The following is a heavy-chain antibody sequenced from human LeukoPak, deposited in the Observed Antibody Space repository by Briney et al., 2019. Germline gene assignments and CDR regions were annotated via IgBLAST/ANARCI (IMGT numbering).Heavy chain of an antibody. CDR1: GFTVSSHY. J-gene: IGHJ4*02. D-gene: IGHD3-10*01. CDR2: IYSGGST. Sequence: GGSLRLSCAASGFTVSSHYMNWVRQAPGKGLEWVSIIYSGGSTDYADSVKGRFTISRDNSKNTLYLQMNSLRAEDTAVYYCANCGWGSYWRFDYWGQGPLVTVSS. CDR3: ANCGWGSYWRFDY. V-gene: IGHV3-66*01.